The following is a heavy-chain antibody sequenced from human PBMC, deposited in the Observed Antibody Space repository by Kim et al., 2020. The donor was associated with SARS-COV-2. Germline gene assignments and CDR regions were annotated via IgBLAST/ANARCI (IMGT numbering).Heavy chain of an antibody. J-gene: IGHJ4*02. V-gene: IGHV4-34*01. Sequence: SETLSLTCAVYGGSFSGYYWSWIRQPPGKGLEWIGEINHSGSTNYNPSLKSRVTISVDTSKNQFSLKLSSVTAADTAVYYCARGYFYYDSSGFGYWDQGTLVTVSS. CDR1: GGSFSGYY. CDR2: INHSGST. D-gene: IGHD3-22*01. CDR3: ARGYFYYDSSGFGY.